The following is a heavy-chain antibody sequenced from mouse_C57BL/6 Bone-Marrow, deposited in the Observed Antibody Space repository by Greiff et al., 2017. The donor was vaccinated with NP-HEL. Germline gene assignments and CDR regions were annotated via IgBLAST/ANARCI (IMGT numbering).Heavy chain of an antibody. CDR2: ISDGGSYT. Sequence: DVKLVESGGGLVKPGGSLKLSCAASGFTFSSYAMSWVRQTPEKRLEWVATISDGGSYTYYPDNVKGRFTISRDNAKNNLYLQMSHLKSEDTAMYYCARGDYYGSSYDVYFDYWGQGTTLTVSS. CDR3: ARGDYYGSSYDVYFDY. J-gene: IGHJ2*01. V-gene: IGHV5-4*03. CDR1: GFTFSSYA. D-gene: IGHD1-1*01.